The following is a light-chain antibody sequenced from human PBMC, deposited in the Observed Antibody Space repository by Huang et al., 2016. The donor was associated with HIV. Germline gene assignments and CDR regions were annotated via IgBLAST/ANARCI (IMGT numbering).Light chain of an antibody. CDR2: AAS. Sequence: DIQMTQSPSSLSASVGDRVTITCRASQTITSFLNWYQQKPGKAPKLLIYAASSLQGGVPSRFSGSGSGTSFTLTINTLQPEDFATYYCQQSSSTPFTFGPGTRVDIK. J-gene: IGKJ3*01. V-gene: IGKV1-39*01. CDR1: QTITSF. CDR3: QQSSSTPFT.